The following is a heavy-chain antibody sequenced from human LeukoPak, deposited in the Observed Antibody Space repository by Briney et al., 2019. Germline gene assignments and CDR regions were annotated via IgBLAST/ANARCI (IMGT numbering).Heavy chain of an antibody. CDR1: GFTFSSYA. J-gene: IGHJ5*02. V-gene: IGHV3-23*01. Sequence: GGSLGLSCAASGFTFSSYAMMWVRQAPGKGLEWVSTVTGSAGGTYYADSVKGRFTISRDNSKNTLYLIMNSLRAEDTAVYYCAKGAAAGLVDWFDPGGQGTLVAVSS. CDR2: VTGSAGGT. D-gene: IGHD6-13*01. CDR3: AKGAAAGLVDWFDP.